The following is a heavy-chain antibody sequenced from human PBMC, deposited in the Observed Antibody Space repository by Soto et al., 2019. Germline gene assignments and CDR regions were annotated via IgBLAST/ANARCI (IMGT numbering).Heavy chain of an antibody. Sequence: GASMKVSCKASGYTFTSYAMHWVRQAPGQRLEWMGWINAGNGNTKYSQKFQGRVTITRDTSASTAYMELSSLRSEDTAVYYCARMQLWPYYYDSSGYYPKDPFDYWGQGTLVTVSS. CDR3: ARMQLWPYYYDSSGYYPKDPFDY. CDR1: GYTFTSYA. V-gene: IGHV1-3*01. CDR2: INAGNGNT. D-gene: IGHD3-22*01. J-gene: IGHJ4*02.